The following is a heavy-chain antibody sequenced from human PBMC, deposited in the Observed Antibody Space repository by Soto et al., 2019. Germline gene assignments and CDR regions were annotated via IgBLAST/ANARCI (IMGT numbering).Heavy chain of an antibody. CDR1: GFTFSSYS. V-gene: IGHV3-48*01. CDR2: ISSSSSTI. Sequence: GGSLRLSCAASGFTFSSYSMNWVRQAPGKGLEWVSYISSSSSTIYYADSVKGRFTISRDNAKNSLYLQMNSLRAEDTAVYYCARTHDYGDYHKGSHFDLWGRGTLVTVSS. CDR3: ARTHDYGDYHKGSHFDL. D-gene: IGHD4-17*01. J-gene: IGHJ2*01.